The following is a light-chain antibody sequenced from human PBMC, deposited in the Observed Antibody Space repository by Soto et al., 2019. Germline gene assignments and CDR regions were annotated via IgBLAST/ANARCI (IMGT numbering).Light chain of an antibody. CDR2: LAS. J-gene: IGKJ4*01. V-gene: IGKV1-9*01. CDR3: QQLNGYPLT. CDR1: QGISSY. Sequence: DIQLTQSPSFLSASVGDRVTITCRASQGISSYLAWYQQKPGKAPKLLIYLASTLQSGVPSRFSGSGSGTEFTLTSSSLQPEDFATYYCQQLNGYPLTFGGGTKVEIK.